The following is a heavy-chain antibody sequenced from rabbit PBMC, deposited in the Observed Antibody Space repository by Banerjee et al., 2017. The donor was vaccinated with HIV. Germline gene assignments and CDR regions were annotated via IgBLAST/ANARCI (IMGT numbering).Heavy chain of an antibody. Sequence: QSLEESGGDLVKPGASLTLTCTASGFSFSSSYWICWVRQAPGKGLEWIACIYAGSSGSAYYASWAKGRFTISKTSSTTVTLQMTSLTAADTATYFCARYSRYTAYPNYGYPDLWGPGTLVTVS. CDR3: ARYSRYTAYPNYGYPDL. CDR1: GFSFSSSYW. D-gene: IGHD6-1*01. V-gene: IGHV1S40*01. CDR2: IYAGSSGSA. J-gene: IGHJ4*01.